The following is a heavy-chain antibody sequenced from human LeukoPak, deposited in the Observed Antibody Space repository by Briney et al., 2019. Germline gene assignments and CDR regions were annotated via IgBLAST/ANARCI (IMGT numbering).Heavy chain of an antibody. J-gene: IGHJ3*02. V-gene: IGHV3-23*01. CDR1: GFTFSSYA. Sequence: GGSLRLSCAASGFTFSSYAMSWVRQAPGKGLEWVSAIGGSGGSTYYADSVKGRFTISRDNSKNTLYLQMNSLRAEDTAVYYCARSPFYYDGSVYYSPDVFDIGGKGKMATVS. CDR2: IGGSGGST. D-gene: IGHD3-22*01. CDR3: ARSPFYYDGSVYYSPDVFDI.